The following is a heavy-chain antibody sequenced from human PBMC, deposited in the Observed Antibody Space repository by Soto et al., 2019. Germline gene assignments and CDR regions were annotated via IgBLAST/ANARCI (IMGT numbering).Heavy chain of an antibody. CDR3: ARTNPANYYDNQNWFDP. CDR2: INPSGGST. Sequence: ASVKVSCKASGYTFTSYYMHWVRQAPGQGLEWMGIINPSGGSTSYAQKFQGRVTMTRDTSTSTVYMELSSLRSEDTAVYYCARTNPANYYDNQNWFDPWGQGTLVTVSS. V-gene: IGHV1-46*03. CDR1: GYTFTSYY. J-gene: IGHJ5*02. D-gene: IGHD3-22*01.